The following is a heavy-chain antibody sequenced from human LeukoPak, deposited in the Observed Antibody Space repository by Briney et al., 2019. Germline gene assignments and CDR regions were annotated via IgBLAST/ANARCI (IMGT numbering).Heavy chain of an antibody. CDR2: IRYDGSNK. J-gene: IGHJ4*02. CDR1: GFTFSSYG. Sequence: TGGSLRLSCAASGFTFSSYGMHWVRQAPGKGLEWVAFIRYDGSNKYYADSVKGRFTISRDNSKNTLYLQMNSLRAEDTALYYCAYYYGSGSYYSLFDYWGQGTLVTVSS. CDR3: AYYYGSGSYYSLFDY. D-gene: IGHD3-10*01. V-gene: IGHV3-30*02.